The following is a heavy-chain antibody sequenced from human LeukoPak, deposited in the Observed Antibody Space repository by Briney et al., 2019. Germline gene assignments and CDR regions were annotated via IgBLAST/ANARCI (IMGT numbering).Heavy chain of an antibody. J-gene: IGHJ4*02. Sequence: PVGSLRLSSAASGFTFSNYWMHWVRQPPGKGLLWVSRITSDGSTTSYADSVKGRFTISGDNAKNTLSLQMNSLRVEDTAVYYCARYNERYHAVDYWGQGTLVTVS. D-gene: IGHD2-2*01. CDR2: ITSDGSTT. CDR3: ARYNERYHAVDY. CDR1: GFTFSNYW. V-gene: IGHV3-74*01.